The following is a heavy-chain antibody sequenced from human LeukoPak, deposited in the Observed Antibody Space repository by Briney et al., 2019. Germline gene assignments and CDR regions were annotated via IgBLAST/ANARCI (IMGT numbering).Heavy chain of an antibody. D-gene: IGHD3-10*01. Sequence: SETLSLTCAVYGGSFSGYSWSWIRQPPGKGLEWIAEINHSGSTNYNPSLRSRVTVSVDTSKNQFSLKLSSVTAADTAVYYCARKYYYGSGSYHKGPYFQQWGQGTLVTVSS. V-gene: IGHV4-34*01. CDR3: ARKYYYGSGSYHKGPYFQQ. CDR1: GGSFSGYS. CDR2: INHSGST. J-gene: IGHJ1*01.